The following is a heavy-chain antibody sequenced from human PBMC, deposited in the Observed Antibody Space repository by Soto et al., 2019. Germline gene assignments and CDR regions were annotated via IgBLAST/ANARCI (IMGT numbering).Heavy chain of an antibody. Sequence: QVQLQQWGAGLLKPSETLSLTCGLYGGSFSGYYWSWIRQPPGEGLEWIAEINRSGTTNYNPSLKSRVTISLDMSNNQLSLKLSSVTAADTAVYYCARDGYLYGSFDFWGQGTLVAVSS. CDR3: ARDGYLYGSFDF. V-gene: IGHV4-34*01. CDR1: GGSFSGYY. J-gene: IGHJ4*02. CDR2: INRSGTT. D-gene: IGHD5-18*01.